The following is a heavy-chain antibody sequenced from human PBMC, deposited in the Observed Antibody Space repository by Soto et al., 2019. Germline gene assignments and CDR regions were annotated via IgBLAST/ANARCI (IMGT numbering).Heavy chain of an antibody. CDR2: IYYSGSN. Sequence: QVQLQESGPGLVKPSQTLSLTCTVSGGSISSGGYYWSWIRQHPGKGLEWIGYIYYSGSNYYNPSLKSRVTISVDTSKNQFSLKLSSVTAADTAVYYCARDGPRSYGSGSSWYFDLWGRGTLVTVSS. CDR1: GGSISSGGYY. CDR3: ARDGPRSYGSGSSWYFDL. D-gene: IGHD3-10*01. J-gene: IGHJ2*01. V-gene: IGHV4-31*03.